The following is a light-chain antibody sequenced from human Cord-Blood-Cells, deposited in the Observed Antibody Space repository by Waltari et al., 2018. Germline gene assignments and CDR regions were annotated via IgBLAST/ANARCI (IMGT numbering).Light chain of an antibody. V-gene: IGLV2-23*01. J-gene: IGLJ2*01. CDR3: CSYAGRSTVHGV. CDR1: SSDVGSYNL. Sequence: QSALTQPASVSGSPGQSITIPCTGTSSDVGSYNLVSWYQQHPGKAPKLMIYEGSKRPSGVSNRCSGSKSGNTASLAIPGRQAEEEADYYCCSYAGRSTVHGVFGGGTQLTVL. CDR2: EGS.